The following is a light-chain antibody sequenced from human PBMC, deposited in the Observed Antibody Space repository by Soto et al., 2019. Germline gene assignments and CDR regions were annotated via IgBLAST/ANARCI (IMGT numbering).Light chain of an antibody. Sequence: SEELSQSCSVSVAPGQTARITSGGNNIGSKRVHWYQHKPGQAPVLVVYNDNVRPSGIPGRFSGSNSGNTATLIISRVEAGDEADYYCQVWDSSGDWIFGGGTKVTVL. J-gene: IGLJ2*01. CDR2: NDN. CDR1: NIGSKR. V-gene: IGLV3-21*02. CDR3: QVWDSSGDWI.